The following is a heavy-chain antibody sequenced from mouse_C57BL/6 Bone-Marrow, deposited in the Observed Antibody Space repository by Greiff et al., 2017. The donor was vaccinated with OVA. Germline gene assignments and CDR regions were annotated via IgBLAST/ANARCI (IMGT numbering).Heavy chain of an antibody. CDR1: GYTFTSYW. CDR2: IYPGSGGT. J-gene: IGHJ4*01. CDR3: AERGRGVAMDY. V-gene: IGHV1-55*01. Sequence: VKLQQPGAELVKPGASVKMSCKASGYTFTSYWITWVKPRPGQGLEWIGDIYPGSGGTTYNEKFKSKATLTVDTSSSTAYMQLSSLTSEDSAVYYCAERGRGVAMDYWGQGTSVTVSS.